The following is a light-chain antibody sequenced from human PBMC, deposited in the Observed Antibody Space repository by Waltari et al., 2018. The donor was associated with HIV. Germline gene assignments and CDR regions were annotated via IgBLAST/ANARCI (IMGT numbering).Light chain of an antibody. CDR1: GSNIGNTY. CDR3: GTWDTRLSAWV. V-gene: IGLV1-51*02. Sequence: QSVLTQPPSVSAAPGQKVTISCSGSGSNIGNTYVSWYQQLPGTAPKVLMFENNKRHSGAPDRFSGSKSDTSATLAITGLQPGDEAYYYCGTWDTRLSAWVFGGGTKLSVL. J-gene: IGLJ3*02. CDR2: ENN.